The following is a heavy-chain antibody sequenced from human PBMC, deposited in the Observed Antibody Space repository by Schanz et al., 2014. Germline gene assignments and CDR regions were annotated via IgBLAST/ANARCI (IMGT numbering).Heavy chain of an antibody. CDR2: FDPEDVET. Sequence: QVQLVQSGAEVKKPGASVQVSCKVSGYTLTDLSMHWVRQAPGKGLEWMGGFDPEDVETIYAQKFQGRVTMTEDTSTDTAYMELSSLRSEDTAVYYCATDHIAAAGSQYFYYYGMGVWGQGTTVTVSS. CDR1: GYTLTDLS. D-gene: IGHD6-13*01. J-gene: IGHJ6*02. V-gene: IGHV1-24*01. CDR3: ATDHIAAAGSQYFYYYGMGV.